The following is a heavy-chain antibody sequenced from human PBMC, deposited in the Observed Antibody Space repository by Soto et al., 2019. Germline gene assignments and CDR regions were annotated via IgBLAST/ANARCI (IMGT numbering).Heavy chain of an antibody. Sequence: EVQLVESGGGLVQPGGSLRLSCAAAGFSFRSYWMSWVRQAPGKGLEWVANINQDGSEKNYVDSVKGRFTISRDNANNSLSLQMDSLRAEETAVYFCARGSGGWAEGVYWGQGTLVTVSS. CDR1: GFSFRSYW. CDR3: ARGSGGWAEGVY. CDR2: INQDGSEK. V-gene: IGHV3-7*05. D-gene: IGHD6-19*01. J-gene: IGHJ4*01.